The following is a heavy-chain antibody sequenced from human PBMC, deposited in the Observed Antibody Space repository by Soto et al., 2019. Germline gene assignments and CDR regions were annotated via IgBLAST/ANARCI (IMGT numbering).Heavy chain of an antibody. CDR3: AKGSDYDCSGDYIDY. D-gene: IGHD3-10*01. CDR2: ISWNSGSI. Sequence: EVQLVESGGGLVQPGRSLRLSCAASGFTFDDYAMHWVRQAPGKGLEWVLGISWNSGSIGYADSVKSRFTISRDNAKNSLFMQMNSLRAEVTALYYCAKGSDYDCSGDYIDYWGQGTLVTVSS. CDR1: GFTFDDYA. V-gene: IGHV3-9*01. J-gene: IGHJ4*02.